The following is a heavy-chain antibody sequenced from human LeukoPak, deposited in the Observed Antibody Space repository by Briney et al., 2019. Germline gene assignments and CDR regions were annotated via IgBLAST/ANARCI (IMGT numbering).Heavy chain of an antibody. CDR1: GGSISSYY. CDR3: ARSLSTLGSGAHYYYYYGMDV. J-gene: IGHJ6*02. Sequence: SETLSLTCTVSGGSISSYYWSWIRQPPGKGLEWIGYIYYSGSTNYNPSLKGRVTISVDTSKNQFSLKLSSVTAADTAVYYCARSLSTLGSGAHYYYYYGMDVWGQGTTVTVSS. D-gene: IGHD3-10*01. CDR2: IYYSGST. V-gene: IGHV4-59*01.